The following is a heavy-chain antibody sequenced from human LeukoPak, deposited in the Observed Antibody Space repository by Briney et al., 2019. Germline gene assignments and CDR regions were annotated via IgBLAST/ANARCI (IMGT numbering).Heavy chain of an antibody. J-gene: IGHJ4*02. CDR1: GFTFSSYA. Sequence: GGSLRLSCAASGFTFSSYAMSWVRQAPGKGLEWVSAISGSGGSTYYADSVKGRFTISRDNSKNTLSLQMHSLRAEDTAAYYCVRSEHGVIGLSDWGQGTLVTVSS. D-gene: IGHD4-17*01. CDR3: VRSEHGVIGLSD. V-gene: IGHV3-23*01. CDR2: ISGSGGST.